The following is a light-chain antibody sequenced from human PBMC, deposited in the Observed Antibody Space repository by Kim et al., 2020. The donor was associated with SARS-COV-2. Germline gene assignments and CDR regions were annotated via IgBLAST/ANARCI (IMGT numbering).Light chain of an antibody. CDR3: QQHNSRPLT. CDR1: QSVNND. Sequence: EIVMTQSPATLSVSPGERATVSCRASQSVNNDLAWYQQKPGQAPSLLIYGASSRATGIPARFSGSGSGTEFTLTISSLQSEDSAVYYCQQHNSRPLTFGQGTRLEIK. J-gene: IGKJ5*01. CDR2: GAS. V-gene: IGKV3-15*01.